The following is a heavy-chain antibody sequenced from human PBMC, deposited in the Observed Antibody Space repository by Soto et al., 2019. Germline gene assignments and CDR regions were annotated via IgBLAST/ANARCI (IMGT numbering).Heavy chain of an antibody. V-gene: IGHV4-59*08. CDR3: ARHLWVSSSWHLGAFDI. J-gene: IGHJ3*02. CDR1: GDSISNYY. CDR2: IYYSGST. D-gene: IGHD6-13*01. Sequence: SETLSLTCTVSGDSISNYYWSWIRQPPGKGLEWIGYIYYSGSTNYNPSLKSRVTISVDTSKNQFSLKLSSVTAADTAVYYCARHLWVSSSWHLGAFDIWGHGTMVTVSS.